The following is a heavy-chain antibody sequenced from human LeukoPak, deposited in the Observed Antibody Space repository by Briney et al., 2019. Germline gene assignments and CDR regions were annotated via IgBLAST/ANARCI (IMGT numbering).Heavy chain of an antibody. J-gene: IGHJ3*01. CDR1: GFTFSGFW. CDR2: INSDGSEG. CDR3: AGSSYSSSSSV. V-gene: IGHV3-7*03. Sequence: GGSLRLSCAVSGFTFSGFWMSWSRQAPGKGLEWVASINSDGSEGYYADVVKGRFTISRDNAKNSLYLQINSLRAEDTAVYYCAGSSYSSSSSVWGQGTMVTVSS. D-gene: IGHD6-6*01.